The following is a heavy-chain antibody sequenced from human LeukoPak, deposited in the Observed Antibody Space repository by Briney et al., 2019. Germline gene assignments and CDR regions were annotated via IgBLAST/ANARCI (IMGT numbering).Heavy chain of an antibody. CDR2: ISSSSSYI. CDR3: ARAGGGGLGCFDY. CDR1: GFTFSSYS. V-gene: IGHV3-21*01. D-gene: IGHD2-15*01. J-gene: IGHJ4*02. Sequence: GGSLRLSCAASGFTFSSYSMNWVRQAPGKGLEWVSSISSSSSYIYYADSVKGRFTISRDNAKNSLYLQMNSLRAEDTAVYYCARAGGGGLGCFDYWGQGTLVTVSS.